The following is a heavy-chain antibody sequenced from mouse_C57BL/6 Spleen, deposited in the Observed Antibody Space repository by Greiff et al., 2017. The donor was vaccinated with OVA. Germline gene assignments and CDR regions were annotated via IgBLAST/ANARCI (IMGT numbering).Heavy chain of an antibody. CDR3: ARAGTTVVAPYFDY. J-gene: IGHJ2*01. V-gene: IGHV1-63*01. CDR2: IYPGGGYT. D-gene: IGHD1-1*01. Sequence: QVQLKESGAELVRPGTSVKMSCKASGYTFTNYWIGWAKQRPGHGLEWIGDIYPGGGYTNYNEKFKGKATLTADKSSSTAYMQFSSLTSEDSAIYYCARAGTTVVAPYFDYWGQGTTLTVSA. CDR1: GYTFTNYW.